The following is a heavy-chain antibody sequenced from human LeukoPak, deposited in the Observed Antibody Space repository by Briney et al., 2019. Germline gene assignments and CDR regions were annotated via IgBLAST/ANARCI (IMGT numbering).Heavy chain of an antibody. D-gene: IGHD2-21*01. CDR2: IKEDGSQT. CDR1: GFTFSRSW. V-gene: IGHV3-7*01. Sequence: PGGSLRLSCVASGFTFSRSWMDWVRQAPGKGLEWVANIKEDGSQTYYVDSAEGRVTISRDNAKNSLYLQMDSLRVEDTAIYYCANSLDYWGRGTLVTVSS. J-gene: IGHJ4*02. CDR3: ANSLDY.